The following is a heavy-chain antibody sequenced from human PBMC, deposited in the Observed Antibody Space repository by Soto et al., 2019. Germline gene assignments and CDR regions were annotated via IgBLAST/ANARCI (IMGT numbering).Heavy chain of an antibody. Sequence: EVQLLESGGGLVQPGGYRRLSCAASGFTFSSYAMSWVRQAQGKGLEWVSAISGSGGSTYYADSVKGRLTISRDNSKNTLYLQMNSLRAEDTAVYYCAKVGILAGYSFDYWGEGTMVTVSS. CDR3: AKVGILAGYSFDY. D-gene: IGHD4-4*01. V-gene: IGHV3-23*01. CDR2: ISGSGGST. CDR1: GFTFSSYA. J-gene: IGHJ4*02.